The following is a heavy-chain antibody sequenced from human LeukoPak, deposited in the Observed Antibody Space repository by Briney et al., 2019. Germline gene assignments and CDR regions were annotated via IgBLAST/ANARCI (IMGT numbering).Heavy chain of an antibody. CDR3: ARGTTTRYFDY. D-gene: IGHD1-26*01. CDR2: ISDCGGST. Sequence: GGSLRLSCEASGFIFGAYAMNWVRQAPGRGLQWVSVISDCGGSTDYADSVKGRFTISRDNSKKTLYLQLDSLRVDDTAVYYCARGTTTRYFDYWGQGTLVTVSS. V-gene: IGHV3-23*01. J-gene: IGHJ4*02. CDR1: GFIFGAYA.